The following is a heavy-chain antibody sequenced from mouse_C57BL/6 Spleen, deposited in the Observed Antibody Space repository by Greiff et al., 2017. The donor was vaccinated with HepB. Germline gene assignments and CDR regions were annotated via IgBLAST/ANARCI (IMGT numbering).Heavy chain of an antibody. CDR3: ARRYDGSYDY. J-gene: IGHJ2*01. Sequence: EVQGVESGGGLVKPGGSLKLSCAASGFTFSSYTMSWVRQTPEKRLEWVATISGGGGNTYYPDSVKGRFTISRDNAKNTLYLQMSSLRSEDTALYYCARRYDGSYDYWGQGTTLTVSS. D-gene: IGHD2-3*01. V-gene: IGHV5-9*01. CDR1: GFTFSSYT. CDR2: ISGGGGNT.